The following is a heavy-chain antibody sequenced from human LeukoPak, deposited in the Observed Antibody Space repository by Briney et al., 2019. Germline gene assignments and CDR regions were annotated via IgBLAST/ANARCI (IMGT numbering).Heavy chain of an antibody. CDR2: IYYSGST. Sequence: PSETLSLTCTVSGGSISSSSYYWGWIRQPPGKGLEWIGSIYYSGSTYYNPSLKSRVTISVDTSKNQFSLKLSSVTAADTAVYYCARDQGIAAAGLYYFDYWGQGTLVTVSS. J-gene: IGHJ4*02. CDR1: GGSISSSSYY. CDR3: ARDQGIAAAGLYYFDY. D-gene: IGHD6-13*01. V-gene: IGHV4-39*07.